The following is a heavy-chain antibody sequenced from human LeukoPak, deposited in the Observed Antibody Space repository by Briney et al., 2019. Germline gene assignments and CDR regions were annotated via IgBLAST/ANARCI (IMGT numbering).Heavy chain of an antibody. CDR1: GFTFSNYA. CDR2: ISGSGDNT. V-gene: IGHV3-23*01. CDR3: ARRWLSTFDF. D-gene: IGHD6-19*01. Sequence: GGSLRLSCAASGFTFSNYAMSWVRQAPGQGLDWVSSISGSGDNTYYSDSVKGRFTISRDNSKNTLYLQMNSLRAEDTAVYYCARRWLSTFDFWGQGTMVTVSS. J-gene: IGHJ3*01.